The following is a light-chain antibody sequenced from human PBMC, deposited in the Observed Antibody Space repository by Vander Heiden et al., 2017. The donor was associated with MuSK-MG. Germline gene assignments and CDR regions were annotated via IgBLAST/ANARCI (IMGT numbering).Light chain of an antibody. V-gene: IGLV3-19*01. CDR2: GKN. CDR3: NSRDSSGNRV. J-gene: IGLJ3*02. CDR1: SLRSYY. Sequence: SSELTQDPAVSVALGQTVRITCQGDSLRSYYASWYQQKPGQAPVLVLYGKNNRPSAIPDRFSGSSSGNTASVTITGAQAEDEADYYCNSRDSSGNRVFGGGTKLTVL.